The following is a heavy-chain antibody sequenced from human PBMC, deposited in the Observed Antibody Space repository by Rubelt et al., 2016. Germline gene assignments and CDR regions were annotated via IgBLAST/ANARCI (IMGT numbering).Heavy chain of an antibody. CDR1: GGSFSGYY. CDR3: ARHPSTARLFDY. D-gene: IGHD6-6*01. V-gene: IGHV4-34*01. Sequence: QVQLQQWGAGLLKPSETLSLTCVVYGGSFSGYYWTWIRLPPGKGLEWIGEIDHRGSTNYNPSLKSRVIMSVDTSRNQVSLKLTSVRAADTAGYYCARHPSTARLFDYWGQGTVVTVSS. J-gene: IGHJ4*02. CDR2: IDHRGST.